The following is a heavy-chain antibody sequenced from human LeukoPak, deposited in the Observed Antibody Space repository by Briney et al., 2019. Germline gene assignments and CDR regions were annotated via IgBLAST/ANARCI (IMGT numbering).Heavy chain of an antibody. J-gene: IGHJ3*02. CDR1: GDSITTGGHY. D-gene: IGHD3-3*01. CDR2: IDHSGSA. V-gene: IGHV4-31*03. CDR3: ARGVSYTVFGVAADAFDI. Sequence: SETLSLTCTVSGDSITTGGHYWSWSREHPGRGLEWIGYIDHSGSANYDPSLESRITISGDTSKNQFALKVTSVTAADTAVYFCARGVSYTVFGVAADAFDIWGQGTVVSVSS.